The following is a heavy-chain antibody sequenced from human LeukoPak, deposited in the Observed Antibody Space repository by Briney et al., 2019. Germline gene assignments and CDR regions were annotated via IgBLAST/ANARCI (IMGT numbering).Heavy chain of an antibody. V-gene: IGHV3-23*01. CDR2: ISGSGGST. CDR3: AKGRGRQLYYYYYMDV. J-gene: IGHJ6*03. D-gene: IGHD1-1*01. CDR1: GFAFSSYG. Sequence: GGSLRLSCAASGFAFSSYGMSWVRQAPGKGLEWVSAISGSGGSTYYADSVKGRFTISRDNSKNTLYLQMNSLRAEDTAVYYCAKGRGRQLYYYYYMDVWGKGTTVTISS.